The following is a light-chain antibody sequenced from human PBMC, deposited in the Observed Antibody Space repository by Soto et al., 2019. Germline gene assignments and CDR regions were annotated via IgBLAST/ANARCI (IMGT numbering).Light chain of an antibody. Sequence: QSALTQPASVSGSPGQSITISCTGTSSDVGGYNLVSWYQHHPGKAPKFMIYEDNKRPSGVSNRFSGSKSGNTASLTISGLQAEDEADYYCCSYAGNYVIFGGGTKVTVL. V-gene: IGLV2-23*01. CDR1: SSDVGGYNL. CDR3: CSYAGNYVI. J-gene: IGLJ2*01. CDR2: EDN.